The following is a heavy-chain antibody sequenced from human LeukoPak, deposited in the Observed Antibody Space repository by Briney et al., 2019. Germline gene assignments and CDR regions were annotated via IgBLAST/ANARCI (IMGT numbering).Heavy chain of an antibody. J-gene: IGHJ5*02. Sequence: SETLSLTCAVYGGSFSGYYWSWIRQPPGKGLEWIGEINHSGSTNYNPSLKSRVTISVDTSKNQFSLKLSSVTAADTAVYYCATDERPGIAAAGTANGFDPWGQGTLVTVSS. CDR3: ATDERPGIAAAGTANGFDP. D-gene: IGHD6-13*01. CDR1: GGSFSGYY. V-gene: IGHV4-34*01. CDR2: INHSGST.